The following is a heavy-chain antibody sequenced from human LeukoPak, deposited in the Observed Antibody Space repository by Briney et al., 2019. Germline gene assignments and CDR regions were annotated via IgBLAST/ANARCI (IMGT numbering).Heavy chain of an antibody. Sequence: ASVKVSCKASGYTFTSYGISWVRQAPGQGLEWMGWISAYNGNTNYAQKLQGRVTMTTDTSTSTAYVELRSLRSDDTAVYYCARVPRFLEEDDYYMDVWGKGTTVTVSS. CDR1: GYTFTSYG. J-gene: IGHJ6*03. D-gene: IGHD3-3*01. CDR2: ISAYNGNT. V-gene: IGHV1-18*01. CDR3: ARVPRFLEEDDYYMDV.